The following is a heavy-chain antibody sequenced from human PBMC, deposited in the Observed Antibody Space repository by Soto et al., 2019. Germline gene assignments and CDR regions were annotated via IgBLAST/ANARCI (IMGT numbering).Heavy chain of an antibody. CDR1: GGSISSGGDY. CDR3: ATQTTVVTTSFDY. D-gene: IGHD4-17*01. CDR2: IYYSGST. J-gene: IGHJ4*02. V-gene: IGHV4-31*03. Sequence: SETLSLSYSVSGGSISSGGDYWSWIRQHPGKFLEWIGYIYYSGSTYYNPSLKSRVTISVDTSKNQFSLKLSSVTAADTAVYYCATQTTVVTTSFDYWGQGTLVTVSS.